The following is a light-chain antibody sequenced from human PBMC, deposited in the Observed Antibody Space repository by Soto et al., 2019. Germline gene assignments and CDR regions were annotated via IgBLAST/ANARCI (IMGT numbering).Light chain of an antibody. CDR3: QQRTDRPPWT. V-gene: IGKV3D-20*02. CDR1: QSVSSSF. CDR2: GAS. J-gene: IGKJ1*01. Sequence: EIVLTPSPGTLSLSPVERATLSCRASQSVSSSFLAWYQQKVGQAPRLLIYGASSRATGIPARFSGSGSGTDFTLSISSLEPEDFAVYYCQQRTDRPPWTFGQGTKVDI.